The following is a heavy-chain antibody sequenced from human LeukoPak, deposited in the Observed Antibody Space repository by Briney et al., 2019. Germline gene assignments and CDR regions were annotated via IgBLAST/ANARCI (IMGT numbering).Heavy chain of an antibody. CDR2: INSDGSST. J-gene: IGHJ6*02. CDR3: AREDYAYYYYGMDV. V-gene: IGHV3-74*01. Sequence: GGSLRLSCAASGFTFSSYWLHWVRHAPGKGLVWVSRINSDGSSTSYADSVKGRFTISRDNAKNTLYLQMNSLRAEDTAVYYCAREDYAYYYYGMDVWGQGTTVTVSS. D-gene: IGHD4-17*01. CDR1: GFTFSSYW.